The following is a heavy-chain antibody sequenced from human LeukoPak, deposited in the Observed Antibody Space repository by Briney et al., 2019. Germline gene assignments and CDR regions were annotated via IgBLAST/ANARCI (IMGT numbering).Heavy chain of an antibody. CDR3: AKGRTEGGTLALDY. V-gene: IGHV3-23*01. J-gene: IGHJ4*02. CDR1: GFTFSSYA. Sequence: WGSLSLSCAASGFTFSSYAMTWVRQAPGKGLEWVSGISGSGGNTYYTDSVRGRLSISRDNSKNTLYLQVNSLRAEDTAVYYCAKGRTEGGTLALDYWGQGTLVTVSS. CDR2: ISGSGGNT. D-gene: IGHD6-19*01.